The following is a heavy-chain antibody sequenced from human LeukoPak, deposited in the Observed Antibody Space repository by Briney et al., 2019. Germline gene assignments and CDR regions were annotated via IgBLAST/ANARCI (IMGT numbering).Heavy chain of an antibody. CDR1: GYTFSSYG. D-gene: IGHD2-2*01. CDR3: ARDVGDIVTIPAAISVP. V-gene: IGHV1-18*01. CDR2: ISAYNGNT. Sequence: ASVKVSCKASGYTFSSYGISWVRQAPGQGLEWMGWISAYNGNTNYAQMVQGRVTMTTDTSTSTAYMEVRSLRSVDTAMYYCARDVGDIVTIPAAISVPWGQGTLVTVSS. J-gene: IGHJ5*02.